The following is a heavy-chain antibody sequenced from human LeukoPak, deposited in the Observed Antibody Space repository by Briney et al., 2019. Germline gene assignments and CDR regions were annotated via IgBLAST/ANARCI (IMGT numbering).Heavy chain of an antibody. J-gene: IGHJ4*02. V-gene: IGHV3-30*04. CDR2: ISYDGSNK. Sequence: PGGSLRLSCAASGFTFSSYAMHWVRQAPGKGLEWGAVISYDGSNKYYADSVKGRFTISRDNSKNTLYLQMNSLRAEDTAVYYCARESDSSGYSFDYGGQGTLVTVSS. CDR3: ARESDSSGYSFDY. CDR1: GFTFSSYA. D-gene: IGHD3-22*01.